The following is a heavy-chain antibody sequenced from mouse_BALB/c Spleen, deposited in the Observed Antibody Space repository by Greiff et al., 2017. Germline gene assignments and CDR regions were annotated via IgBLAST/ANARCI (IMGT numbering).Heavy chain of an antibody. CDR2: ISSGSSTI. D-gene: IGHD1-1*01. V-gene: IGHV5-17*02. CDR3: ASPSVVAKGAWFAY. J-gene: IGHJ3*01. CDR1: GFTFSSFG. Sequence: EVKVEESGGGLVQPGGSRKLSCAASGFTFSSFGMHWVRQAPEKGLEWVAYISSGSSTIYYADTVKGRFTISRDNPKNTLFLQMTSLRSEDTAMYYCASPSVVAKGAWFAYWGQGTLVTVSA.